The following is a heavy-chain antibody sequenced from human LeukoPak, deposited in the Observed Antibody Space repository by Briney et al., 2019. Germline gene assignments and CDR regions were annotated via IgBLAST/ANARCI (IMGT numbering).Heavy chain of an antibody. CDR1: GGSISSYY. D-gene: IGHD2/OR15-2a*01. V-gene: IGHV4-59*12. Sequence: PSETLSLTCNVSGGSISSYYWNWIRQPPGKGLEWIGYIYYGGRIDYNPSLKSRVTISVDTSKNQFSLKLSSVTAADTAVYYCARDVRVNPENWFDPWGQGTLVTVSS. CDR2: IYYGGRI. J-gene: IGHJ5*02. CDR3: ARDVRVNPENWFDP.